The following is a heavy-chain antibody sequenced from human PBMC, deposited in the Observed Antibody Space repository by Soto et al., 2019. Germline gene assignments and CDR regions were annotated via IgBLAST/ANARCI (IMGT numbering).Heavy chain of an antibody. J-gene: IGHJ5*02. V-gene: IGHV5-51*01. D-gene: IGHD2-15*01. CDR1: GYKVSTWHNFTSYW. CDR3: ASQLGYCSGGPECWFDP. CDR2: IYPGDSDT. Sequence: PGESLKISCMGSGYKVSTWHNFTSYWIAWVRQMPGEGLEWMGIIYPGDSDTRYSPSFQGQVTISADKSISTAYLQWSSLKASDTAMYYCASQLGYCSGGPECWFDPWGQGTLVTVSS.